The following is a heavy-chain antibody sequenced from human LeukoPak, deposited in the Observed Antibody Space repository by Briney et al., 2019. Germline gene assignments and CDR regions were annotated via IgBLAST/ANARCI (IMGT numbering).Heavy chain of an antibody. CDR1: GFTFSSYS. J-gene: IGHJ4*02. V-gene: IGHV3-21*01. CDR3: EIYVIAAAGIDY. Sequence: GGSLRLSCAASGFTFSSYSMNWVRQAPGKGLEWVSSISSSSSYIYYADSVKGRFTISRDNAKNSLYLQMNGLRAEDTAVYYCEIYVIAAAGIDYWGQGTLVTVSS. D-gene: IGHD6-13*01. CDR2: ISSSSSYI.